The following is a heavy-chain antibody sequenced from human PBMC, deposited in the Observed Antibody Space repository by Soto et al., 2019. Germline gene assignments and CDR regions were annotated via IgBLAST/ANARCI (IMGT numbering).Heavy chain of an antibody. CDR3: ARVTGYLDYGDYGYDY. CDR2: INHSGST. D-gene: IGHD4-17*01. V-gene: IGHV4-34*01. J-gene: IGHJ4*02. Sequence: SETLSLTCAVYGGSFSGYYWSWIRQPPGKGLEWIGEINHSGSTNYNPSLKSRVTISVDTSKNQFSLKLSSVTAADTAVYYCARVTGYLDYGDYGYDYWGQGTLVTVSS. CDR1: GGSFSGYY.